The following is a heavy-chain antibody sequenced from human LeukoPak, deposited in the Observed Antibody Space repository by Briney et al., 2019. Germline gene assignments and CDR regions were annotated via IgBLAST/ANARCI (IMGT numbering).Heavy chain of an antibody. V-gene: IGHV4-34*01. CDR1: GGSFSGYQ. CDR3: ARILRYYGSGSYSY. J-gene: IGHJ4*02. Sequence: SETLSLTCAVYGGSFSGYQWSWVRQPPGKGLEWIGEINHSGVADYNPSLKSRVTISLDTSKNQFSLRLRSVTAADTAMYYCARILRYYGSGSYSYWGQGTLVTVSS. D-gene: IGHD3-10*01. CDR2: INHSGVA.